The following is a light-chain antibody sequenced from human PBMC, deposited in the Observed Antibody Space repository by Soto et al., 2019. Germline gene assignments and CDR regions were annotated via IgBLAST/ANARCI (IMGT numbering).Light chain of an antibody. Sequence: DIQMTQSPSTLSASVGDRVTITCRASQSISSWLAWYQQKPGKAPKLLIYKASSLESGVPSSFSGSGSGTEFTLTISSLQPDDFATYYCQQYNSYPTFGQGTKVDI. CDR2: KAS. CDR1: QSISSW. J-gene: IGKJ1*01. V-gene: IGKV1-5*03. CDR3: QQYNSYPT.